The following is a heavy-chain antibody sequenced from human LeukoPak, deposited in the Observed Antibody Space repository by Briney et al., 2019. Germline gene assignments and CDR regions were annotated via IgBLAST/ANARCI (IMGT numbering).Heavy chain of an antibody. Sequence: SETLSLTCTVSGGSISSYYWSWIRQPAGKGLEWIGRIYTSGSTNYNPSLKSRVTISVDTSKNQFSLKLSSVTAADTAVYYCARGAVALTFWDYYYYYMDVWGKGTTVTVSS. CDR1: GGSISSYY. J-gene: IGHJ6*03. CDR3: ARGAVALTFWDYYYYYMDV. D-gene: IGHD3-16*01. CDR2: IYTSGST. V-gene: IGHV4-4*07.